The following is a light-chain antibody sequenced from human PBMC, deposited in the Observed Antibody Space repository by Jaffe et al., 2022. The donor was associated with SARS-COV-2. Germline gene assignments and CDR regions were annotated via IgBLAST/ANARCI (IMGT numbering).Light chain of an antibody. CDR3: QQRSDWPPT. V-gene: IGKV3-11*01. CDR1: QSVSSF. CDR2: DAS. Sequence: ETVLTQSPATLSLSPGKRASLSCRASQSVSSFLAWYQQKPGQPPRLLIYDASNRAPGIPARFSGSGSGTDFTLTISSLEPEDFAVYYCQQRSDWPPTFGQGTRLDI. J-gene: IGKJ5*01.